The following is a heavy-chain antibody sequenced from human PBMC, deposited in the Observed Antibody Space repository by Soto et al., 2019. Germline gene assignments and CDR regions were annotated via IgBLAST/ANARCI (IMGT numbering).Heavy chain of an antibody. CDR3: AKGRGGSGSLTPRVDF. V-gene: IGHV3-23*01. CDR2: ISGGGDTT. Sequence: EVQLLESGGGLVQPGGSLRLSCAASGFTFNNYAMAWVRQAPGKGLEWVSAISGGGDTTSSAASVKGRFSVSRDGSKNTLYLQMSSLSAEDTALYYCAKGRGGSGSLTPRVDFWGQGTLVTVSS. J-gene: IGHJ4*02. D-gene: IGHD3-10*01. CDR1: GFTFNNYA.